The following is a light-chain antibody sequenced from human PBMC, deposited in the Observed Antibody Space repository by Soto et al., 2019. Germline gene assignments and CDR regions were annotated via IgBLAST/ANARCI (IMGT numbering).Light chain of an antibody. CDR2: DVT. V-gene: IGLV2-14*03. CDR1: HNDVGHENF. J-gene: IGLJ1*01. CDR3: SSYRSDNPRFYV. Sequence: QSALAQPASVCGSPGQSITISCTGTHNDVGHENFVSWYQQHPDKVPKLIIYDVTRRASGISSRFSASKSGNTAYLAISGLQADDEADYYCSSYRSDNPRFYVFGTGTKVTVL.